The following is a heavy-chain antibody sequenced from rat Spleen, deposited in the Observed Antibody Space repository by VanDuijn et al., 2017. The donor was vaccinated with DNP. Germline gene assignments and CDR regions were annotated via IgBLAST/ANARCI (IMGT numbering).Heavy chain of an antibody. V-gene: IGHV5-31*01. Sequence: EVQLVESGGGLVQPGRSLKLSCVASGFTFSDYYIAWVRQAPKKGMEWVASITNAGGSTYYPDSVKGRLTISRDSAKTTLYLQMGSLRSEDTATYYCAREDATECIYCDYWGQGVMVTVSS. J-gene: IGHJ2*01. D-gene: IGHD1-11*01. CDR3: AREDATECIYCDY. CDR1: GFTFSDYY. CDR2: ITNAGGST.